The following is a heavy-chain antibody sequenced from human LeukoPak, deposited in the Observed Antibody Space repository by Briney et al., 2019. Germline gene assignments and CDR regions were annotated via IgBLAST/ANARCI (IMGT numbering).Heavy chain of an antibody. CDR1: GFTFSSYC. Sequence: SGGSLRLSWAASGFTFSSYCMHWVRQAPGKGLEWIAVVWFGEKLTFYADSVKGRFSISRDDSKNTLYLQMNSLRVDDTAVYYCAKAPTRTLNYSASWGQGTLVTVSS. CDR3: AKAPTRTLNYSAS. V-gene: IGHV3-33*03. CDR2: VWFGEKLT. D-gene: IGHD1/OR15-1a*01. J-gene: IGHJ4*02.